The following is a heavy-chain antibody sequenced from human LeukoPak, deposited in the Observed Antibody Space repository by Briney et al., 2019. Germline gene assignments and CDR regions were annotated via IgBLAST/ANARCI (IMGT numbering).Heavy chain of an antibody. V-gene: IGHV4-39*07. Sequence: PSETLSLTCTVSGGSISNTDYYWGWIRQSPGKGLEWIGSIYHSGSTNYNPSLKSRVTISVDTSKNQFSLKLSSVTAADTAVYYCARLWFGDIGFRLEGFDPWGQGTLVTVSS. J-gene: IGHJ5*02. CDR3: ARLWFGDIGFRLEGFDP. CDR2: IYHSGST. CDR1: GGSISNTDYY. D-gene: IGHD3-10*01.